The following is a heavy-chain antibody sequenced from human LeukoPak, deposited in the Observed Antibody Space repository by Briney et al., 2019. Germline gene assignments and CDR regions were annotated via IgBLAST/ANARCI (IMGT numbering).Heavy chain of an antibody. Sequence: PGGSLRLSCVASGFSFSTYWMTWVRQAPGKGLEWVANIKQDGSDKYYVDSVKGRFTISRDNAKNSLYLQMNSLRAEDTAVYYCVQEGPRGLAFDIWGQGTKVTVSS. V-gene: IGHV3-7*03. CDR2: IKQDGSDK. J-gene: IGHJ3*02. CDR1: GFSFSTYW. CDR3: VQEGPRGLAFDI.